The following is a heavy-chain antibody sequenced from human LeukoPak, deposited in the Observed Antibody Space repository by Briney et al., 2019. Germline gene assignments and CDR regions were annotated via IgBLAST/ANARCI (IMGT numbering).Heavy chain of an antibody. V-gene: IGHV4-59*01. CDR3: ARVRGWFGELDYLDY. D-gene: IGHD3-10*01. CDR1: GGSISSYY. J-gene: IGHJ4*02. Sequence: SETLSLTCTVSGGSISSYYWSWIRQPPGKGLEWIGYIYYSGSTNYNPSLKSRVTISVDTSKNQFSLKLSSVTAADTAVYYCARVRGWFGELDYLDYWGQGTLVTVSS. CDR2: IYYSGST.